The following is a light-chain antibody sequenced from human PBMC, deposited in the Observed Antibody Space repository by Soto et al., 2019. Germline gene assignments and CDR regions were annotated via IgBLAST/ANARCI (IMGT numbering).Light chain of an antibody. V-gene: IGKV3-20*01. CDR1: QSVSSSY. CDR2: GAT. J-gene: IGKJ2*01. CDR3: QQYGRSPPYT. Sequence: EIVLTQSPGTLSLSPGERATISCRASQSVSSSYLAWYQQKPGQAPRPLIYGATSRATGIPDRFSGSGSGTDFTLTISRLEPEDFAVYYCQQYGRSPPYTFGQGTKLEIK.